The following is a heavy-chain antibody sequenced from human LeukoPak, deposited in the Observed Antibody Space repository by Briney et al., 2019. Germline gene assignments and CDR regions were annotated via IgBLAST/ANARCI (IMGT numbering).Heavy chain of an antibody. CDR3: ARYPGSEGYFDY. Sequence: SETLSLTCAVYGGSFSGYYWSWIRQPPGKGLEWIGEINHSGRTNYNPSLKSRVTISVDTSKNQFSLKLSSVTAADTAVYYCARYPGSEGYFDYWGQGTLVTVSS. CDR1: GGSFSGYY. V-gene: IGHV4-34*01. D-gene: IGHD1-14*01. J-gene: IGHJ4*02. CDR2: INHSGRT.